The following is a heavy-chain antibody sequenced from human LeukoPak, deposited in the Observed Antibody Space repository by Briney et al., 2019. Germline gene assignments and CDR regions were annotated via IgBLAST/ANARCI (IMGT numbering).Heavy chain of an antibody. V-gene: IGHV4-4*09. CDR1: GGSISSYY. CDR2: IYTSGST. CDR3: ARLDSGNDAFDI. J-gene: IGHJ3*02. D-gene: IGHD3-10*01. Sequence: SETLSLTCTVSGGSISSYYWSWIRQPPGKGLEWIGYIYTSGSTNYNPSLKSRVTISVDTSKNQLSLKLSSVTAADTAVYYCARLDSGNDAFDIWGQGTMVTVSS.